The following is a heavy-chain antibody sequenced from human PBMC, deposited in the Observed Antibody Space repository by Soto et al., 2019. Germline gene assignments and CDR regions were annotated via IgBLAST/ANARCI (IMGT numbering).Heavy chain of an antibody. D-gene: IGHD3-22*01. Sequence: SETRSLTCTVSGGSISSYYWSRIRQPPGKGLKWIGYIYYSGSTNYNPSLKSRVTISVDTSKNQFSLKLSSVTAADTAVYYCAREGYDSSGYPLEYFQHWGQGTLVTVS. J-gene: IGHJ1*01. CDR3: AREGYDSSGYPLEYFQH. V-gene: IGHV4-59*01. CDR2: IYYSGST. CDR1: GGSISSYY.